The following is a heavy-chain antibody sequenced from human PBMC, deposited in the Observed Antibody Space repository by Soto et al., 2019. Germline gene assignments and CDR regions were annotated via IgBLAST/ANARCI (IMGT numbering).Heavy chain of an antibody. CDR3: ARVDHRGYFAILTDY. Sequence: LSLTCTVSGDSLSSGGHYWSWIRQHPGKGLEWIGLIYDSVNTYYSPSLRSRVTISADMSKNQFSLNLRSVTAADTAVYYCARVDHRGYFAILTDYWGQGTLVTVSS. CDR1: GDSLSSGGHY. D-gene: IGHD3-9*01. J-gene: IGHJ4*02. V-gene: IGHV4-31*03. CDR2: IYDSVNT.